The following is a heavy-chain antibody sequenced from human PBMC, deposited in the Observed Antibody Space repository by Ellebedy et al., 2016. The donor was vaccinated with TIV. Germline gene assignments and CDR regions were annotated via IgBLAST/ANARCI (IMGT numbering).Heavy chain of an antibody. V-gene: IGHV1-2*02. CDR3: ARVRGVILGDY. J-gene: IGHJ4*02. CDR1: GYTVTAYY. D-gene: IGHD3-10*01. CDR2: IDPDSGNT. Sequence: ASVKVPCKASGYTVTAYYMHWVRQAPGQGLEWMGWIDPDSGNTHYAQRFQGRVTMTRDTSISTVYMELSRLTSDDTAVYYCARVRGVILGDYWGQGTLVTVSS.